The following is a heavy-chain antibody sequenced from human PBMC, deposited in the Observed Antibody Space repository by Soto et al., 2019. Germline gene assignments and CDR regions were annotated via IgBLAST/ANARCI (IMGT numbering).Heavy chain of an antibody. D-gene: IGHD3-9*01. CDR1: GYTFTGYY. V-gene: IGHV1-2*04. CDR3: ARGRLDDILTGALDY. CDR2: INPNSGGT. Sequence: EASVKVSCKASGYTFTGYYMHWVRQAPGQGLEWMGWINPNSGGTNYAQKFQGWVTMTRDTSISTAYMELSRLRSDDTAVYYCARGRLDDILTGALDYWGQGTLVTVSS. J-gene: IGHJ4*02.